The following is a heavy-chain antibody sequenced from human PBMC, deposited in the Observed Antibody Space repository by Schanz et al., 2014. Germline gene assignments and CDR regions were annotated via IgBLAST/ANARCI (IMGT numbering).Heavy chain of an antibody. CDR3: ARGSSASLSRVWFDL. Sequence: VQLVESGGGVAQPGRSLRLSCAASGFTFTTYAMTWVRQAPGKGLEWVSGIGGSGDSTHYADSVKGRFIISRDNSKNTLYLQVNSLRAGDTAFYHCARGSSASLSRVWFDLWGQGTLVTVSS. V-gene: IGHV3-23*04. CDR1: GFTFTTYA. D-gene: IGHD6-6*01. J-gene: IGHJ5*02. CDR2: IGGSGDST.